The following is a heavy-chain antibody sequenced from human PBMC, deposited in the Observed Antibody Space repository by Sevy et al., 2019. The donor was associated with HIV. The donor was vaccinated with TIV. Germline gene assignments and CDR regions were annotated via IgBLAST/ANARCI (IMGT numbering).Heavy chain of an antibody. CDR3: VGGIVGANDP. J-gene: IGHJ5*02. D-gene: IGHD1-26*01. V-gene: IGHV3-30*04. CDR1: GFTFSDYT. CDR2: ISYDGSRT. Sequence: GGSLRLSCAASGFTFSDYTIHWVRQAPGKGLEWVSVISYDGSRTSYADSVKGRFTISRDNSKNTLYLQMNSLRAEDTAVYYCVGGIVGANDPWGQGTLVTVSS.